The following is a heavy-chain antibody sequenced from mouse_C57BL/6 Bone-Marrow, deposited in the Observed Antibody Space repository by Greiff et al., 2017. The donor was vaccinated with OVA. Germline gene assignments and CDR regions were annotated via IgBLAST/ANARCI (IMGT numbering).Heavy chain of an antibody. Sequence: VQLKESGPELVKPGASVKIPCKASGYTFTDYNMDWVKQSHGKSLEWIGDINPNNGGTIYNQKFKGKATLTVDKSSSTAYMELRSLTSEDTAVDYCARGYDYDAGDYAMDYWGQGTSVTVSS. CDR3: ARGYDYDAGDYAMDY. CDR1: GYTFTDYN. CDR2: INPNNGGT. V-gene: IGHV1-18*01. D-gene: IGHD2-4*01. J-gene: IGHJ4*01.